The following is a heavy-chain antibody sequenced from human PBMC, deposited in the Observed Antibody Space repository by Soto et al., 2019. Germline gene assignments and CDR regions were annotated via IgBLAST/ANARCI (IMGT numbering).Heavy chain of an antibody. CDR2: IYYSGST. D-gene: IGHD3-10*01. CDR1: GGSISSYY. J-gene: IGHJ3*02. Sequence: SETLCLTCTVSGGSISSYYWSWIRQPPGKGLEWIGYIYYSGSTNYNPSLKSRVTISVDTSKNQFSLKLSSVTAADTAVYYCASKFGELLADAFDIWGQGTMVTVSS. CDR3: ASKFGELLADAFDI. V-gene: IGHV4-59*12.